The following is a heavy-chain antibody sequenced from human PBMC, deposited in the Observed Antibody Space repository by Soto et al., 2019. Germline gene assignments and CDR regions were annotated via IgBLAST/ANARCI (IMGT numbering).Heavy chain of an antibody. J-gene: IGHJ4*02. CDR3: ARDPGKDEAMEC. CDR1: GFTFGSFG. D-gene: IGHD1-1*01. CDR2: IWHDGRET. Sequence: QVQVVDSGGGVVQPGTSLRLSCVGSGFTFGSFGMHCVRQAPGKGLEGVAVIWHDGRETYYAESVEGRFTVSRDNRKKTMYLHMTSLSAEETAVYYCARDPGKDEAMECWGQGTLVTVSS. V-gene: IGHV3-33*08.